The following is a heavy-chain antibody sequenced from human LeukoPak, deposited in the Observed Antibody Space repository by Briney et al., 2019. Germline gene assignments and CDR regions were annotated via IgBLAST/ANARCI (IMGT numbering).Heavy chain of an antibody. CDR3: AKSIVGATGDAFDI. CDR2: ISFDGSNK. Sequence: GGSLRLSCAASGFTFSNYGMHWVRQAPGKGLEWVAVISFDGSNKYYADSVKGRFTISRDNSKNTLYLQMNSLRAEDTAVYYCAKSIVGATGDAFDIWGQGTMVTVSS. J-gene: IGHJ3*02. V-gene: IGHV3-30*18. CDR1: GFTFSNYG. D-gene: IGHD1-26*01.